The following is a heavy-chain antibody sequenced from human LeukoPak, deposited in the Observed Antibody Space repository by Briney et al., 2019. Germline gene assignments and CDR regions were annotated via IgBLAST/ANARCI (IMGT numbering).Heavy chain of an antibody. CDR3: ARGVPYYYYGMDV. D-gene: IGHD4/OR15-4a*01. CDR2: IYYSGST. Sequence: SETLSLTCTVSGGSISSYYWSWIRQPPGKGLEWIGYIYYSGSTNYNPSLKSRVTISVDTSKNQFSLKLSSVTAADTAVYYCARGVPYYYYGMDVWGQGTTVTVSS. CDR1: GGSISSYY. J-gene: IGHJ6*02. V-gene: IGHV4-59*08.